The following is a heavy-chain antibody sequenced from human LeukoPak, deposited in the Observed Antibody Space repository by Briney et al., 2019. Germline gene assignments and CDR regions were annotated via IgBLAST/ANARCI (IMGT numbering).Heavy chain of an antibody. CDR1: GFTFSSYS. CDR3: ARMVWFGELFLDY. V-gene: IGHV4-34*01. Sequence: GSLRLSCAASGFTFSSYSMNWVRQPPGKGLEWIGEINHSGSTNYNPSLKSRVTISVDTSKNQFSLKLSSVTAADTAVYYCARMVWFGELFLDYWGQGTLVTVSS. J-gene: IGHJ4*02. D-gene: IGHD3-10*01. CDR2: INHSGST.